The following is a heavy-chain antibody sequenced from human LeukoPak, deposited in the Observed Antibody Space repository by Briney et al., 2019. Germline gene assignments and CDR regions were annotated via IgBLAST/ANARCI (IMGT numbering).Heavy chain of an antibody. J-gene: IGHJ4*02. CDR3: ASSGVPQQYFDY. Sequence: GGSLRLSCAASGFTFSSYGMHWVRQAPGKGLEWVAVIWYDGSNKYYADSMKGRFTISRDNSKNTLYLQMNSLRAEDTAVYYCASSGVPQQYFDYWGQGTLVTVSS. CDR2: IWYDGSNK. V-gene: IGHV3-30*19. CDR1: GFTFSSYG. D-gene: IGHD2-2*01.